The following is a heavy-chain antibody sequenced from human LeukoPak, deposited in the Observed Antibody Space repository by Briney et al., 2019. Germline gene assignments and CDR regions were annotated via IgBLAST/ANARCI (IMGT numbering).Heavy chain of an antibody. CDR1: GFTLRSYD. CDR2: TSGSGVNS. D-gene: IGHD5-12*01. CDR3: AKEYSGYDFDY. V-gene: IGHV3-23*01. Sequence: GGSLRLSCAASGFTLRSYDMSWVRQAPGKGLEWVTATSGSGVNSYYADSVRGRFTISRDNSQNTLYLQMDSLRAEDTALYYCAKEYSGYDFDYWGQGTLVTVSS. J-gene: IGHJ4*02.